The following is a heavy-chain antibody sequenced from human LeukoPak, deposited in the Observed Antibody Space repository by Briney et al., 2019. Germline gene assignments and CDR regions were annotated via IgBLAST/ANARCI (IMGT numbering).Heavy chain of an antibody. J-gene: IGHJ6*04. CDR1: GFTFTSYG. CDR2: ISFDGNNK. D-gene: IGHD3-10*01. CDR3: AKDLGFGGDYYGMDV. V-gene: IGHV3-30*18. Sequence: GGSLRLSCEASGFTFTSYGLHWVRKTPGKGLEWVAVISFDGNNKLYADSVKGRFTISRDNSKNTLYLQLNSLTAEDTALYSCAKDLGFGGDYYGMDVWGKGTTVTVSS.